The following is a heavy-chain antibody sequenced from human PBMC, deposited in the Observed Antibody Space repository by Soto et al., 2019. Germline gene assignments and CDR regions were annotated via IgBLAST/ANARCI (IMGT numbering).Heavy chain of an antibody. D-gene: IGHD6-13*01. CDR1: NGSLSNSY. Sequence: QVQLQESGPGLVKPSETLSLSCTVSNGSLSNSYLNWIRQPAGQGLEWIGRIYTSGSNNYNPSLSSRVTMSVDTYKNQFSLKLTAVTAADTAVYYCASSSHKESWFNPWGQGTLVTVSS. CDR3: ASSSHKESWFNP. V-gene: IGHV4-4*07. J-gene: IGHJ5*02. CDR2: IYTSGSN.